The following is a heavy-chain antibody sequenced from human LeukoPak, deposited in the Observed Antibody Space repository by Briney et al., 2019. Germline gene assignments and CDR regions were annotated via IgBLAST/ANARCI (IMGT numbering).Heavy chain of an antibody. V-gene: IGHV3-23*01. Sequence: GGALRLSCAASVFTLSEYDVTCVRQAPGRGLEWVSRLGDSGTSTYYAVSVKGRFTISRDNSKDTLYLQMSSLRVEDTAVYYCVKGNSGGYPAHRRFDYWGPGTLVTVSS. CDR3: VKGNSGGYPAHRRFDY. CDR2: LGDSGTST. CDR1: VFTLSEYD. D-gene: IGHD1-26*01. J-gene: IGHJ4*02.